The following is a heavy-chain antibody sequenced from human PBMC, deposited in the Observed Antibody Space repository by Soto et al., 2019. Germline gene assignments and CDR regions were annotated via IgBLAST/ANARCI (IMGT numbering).Heavy chain of an antibody. J-gene: IGHJ6*02. Sequence: QVQLVESGGGVVQPGRSLRLSCAASGFTFSSYGMHWVRQAPGKGLEWVAVIWYDGSNKYYADSVKGRFTISRDNSKNTLYLQMTSLRAEDTAVYYCARDWWYYYGSGNPYYYYYGMDVWGQGTTVTVSS. V-gene: IGHV3-33*01. D-gene: IGHD3-10*01. CDR2: IWYDGSNK. CDR3: ARDWWYYYGSGNPYYYYYGMDV. CDR1: GFTFSSYG.